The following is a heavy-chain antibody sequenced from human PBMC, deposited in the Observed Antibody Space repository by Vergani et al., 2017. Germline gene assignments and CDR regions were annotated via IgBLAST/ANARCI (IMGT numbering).Heavy chain of an antibody. D-gene: IGHD2-8*01. CDR1: GFTFSNSA. CDR2: ISSDGGST. Sequence: EVHLLESGGGLVQSGGSLRLSCAASGFTFSNSAVSWVRQAPGRGLAWVSSISSDGGSTYYADSVKGRFTISRDNSKNTLSLQMNSLTAEDTAIYYCATDRGSNFQYWGQGTLVTVSS. V-gene: IGHV3-23*01. J-gene: IGHJ1*01. CDR3: ATDRGSNFQY.